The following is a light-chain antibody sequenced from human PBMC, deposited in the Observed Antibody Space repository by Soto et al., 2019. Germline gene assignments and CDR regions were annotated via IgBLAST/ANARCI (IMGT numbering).Light chain of an antibody. CDR2: ATS. J-gene: IGKJ4*01. CDR3: QESYTTPAVS. Sequence: DIHVTQSPSSLSASLGDRVTITCRASQNIDNYLNWYQQKPGKAPKLLIYATSTLQSGVPSRFSGSGSGTEFTLTISSLQAEDFATYFCQESYTTPAVSFGGGTKVDIK. V-gene: IGKV1-39*01. CDR1: QNIDNY.